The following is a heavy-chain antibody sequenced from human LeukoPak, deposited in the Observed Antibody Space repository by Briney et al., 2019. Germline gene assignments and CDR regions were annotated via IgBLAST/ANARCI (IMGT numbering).Heavy chain of an antibody. CDR2: ISSSSSYI. V-gene: IGHV3-21*01. J-gene: IGHJ4*02. D-gene: IGHD5-24*01. Sequence: GGSLRLSCAASGFTFSSYSMNWVRQAPGKGLEWVSSISSSSSYIYYADSVKGRFTISRDNAKNSLYLQMNSLRAEDTAVYYCARDRTDGYNYFDYWGQGTLVTVSS. CDR1: GFTFSSYS. CDR3: ARDRTDGYNYFDY.